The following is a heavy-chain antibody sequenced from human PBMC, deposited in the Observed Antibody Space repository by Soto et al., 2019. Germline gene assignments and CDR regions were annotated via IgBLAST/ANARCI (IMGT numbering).Heavy chain of an antibody. D-gene: IGHD2-21*02. V-gene: IGHV3-30*03. CDR2: ISYDGSNK. J-gene: IGHJ2*01. Sequence: KGLEWVAVISYDGSNKYYADSVKGRFTISRDNSKNTLYLQMNSLRAEDTAVYFFQTDDCIGVDRIVSAFLLNRSSDL. CDR3: QTDDCIGVDRIVSAFLLNRSSDL.